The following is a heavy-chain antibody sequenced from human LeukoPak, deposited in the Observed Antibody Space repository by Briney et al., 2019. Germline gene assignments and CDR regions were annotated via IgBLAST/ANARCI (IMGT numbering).Heavy chain of an antibody. V-gene: IGHV3-74*01. CDR1: GFTFSSYW. CDR2: INSDGSST. J-gene: IGHJ6*02. CDR3: ARGPYSSGWSNYYYGMDV. D-gene: IGHD6-19*01. Sequence: GGSLRLSCAASGFTFSSYWMHWVRQAPGKGLVWVSRINSDGSSTSYADSVKGRFTISRDNAKNTLYLQMNSLRAEDTAVYYCARGPYSSGWSNYYYGMDVWGQGTTVTVSS.